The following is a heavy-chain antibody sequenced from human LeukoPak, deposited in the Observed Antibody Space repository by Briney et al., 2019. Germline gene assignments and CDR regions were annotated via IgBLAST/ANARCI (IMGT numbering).Heavy chain of an antibody. CDR1: GFTFSDYA. Sequence: GGSLRLSCAAYGFTFSDYAMHWVRQAPCKGLEWVALISYDGSDKYYADSVKGRFTISRDNSKNTLYLQMNSLRTEDTTVYYCVRGRYYYDSSGYLDYWGQGTLVTVSS. CDR3: VRGRYYYDSSGYLDY. J-gene: IGHJ4*02. CDR2: ISYDGSDK. V-gene: IGHV3-30-3*01. D-gene: IGHD3-22*01.